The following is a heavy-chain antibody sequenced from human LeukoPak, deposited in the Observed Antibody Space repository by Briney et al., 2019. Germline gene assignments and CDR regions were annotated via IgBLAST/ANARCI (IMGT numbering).Heavy chain of an antibody. CDR3: ARGSPGGGGYQLDY. D-gene: IGHD1-26*01. J-gene: IGHJ4*02. Sequence: SETLSLTCTVSGGSISSYYWSWIRQPPGKGLEWIGYIYYSGSTNYNPSLKSRVTISVDTSKNQFSLKLSSVTAADTAVYYCARGSPGGGGYQLDYWGQGPWSPSPQ. V-gene: IGHV4-59*01. CDR1: GGSISSYY. CDR2: IYYSGST.